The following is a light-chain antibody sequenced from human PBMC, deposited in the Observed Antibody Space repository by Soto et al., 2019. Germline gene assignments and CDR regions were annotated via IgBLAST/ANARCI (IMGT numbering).Light chain of an antibody. J-gene: IGLJ2*01. V-gene: IGLV1-47*02. CDR3: AAWDDNLSGVV. Sequence: QSVLTQTPSASAAPGQRVTISCSGSSSNVESNFVYWYQQLPGTAPKVLIYSNNQRPSGVPDRFSGSKSGTSASLAISGLXSEDEADYYCAAWDDNLSGVVFGGGTKLTVL. CDR1: SSNVESNF. CDR2: SNN.